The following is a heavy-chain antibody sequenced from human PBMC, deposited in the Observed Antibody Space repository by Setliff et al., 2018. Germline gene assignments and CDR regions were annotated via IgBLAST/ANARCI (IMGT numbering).Heavy chain of an antibody. CDR1: GFTFSRYA. V-gene: IGHV3-48*01. Sequence: PGGSLRLSCAASGFTFSRYAMNWVRQTPGKGLEWVSYISASSANIQYADSVRGRFTGARDNARNSMYLQMNSLRGDDAAVYYCASDPSYASSLYSYLEVWGKGTTVTVSS. CDR2: ISASSANI. D-gene: IGHD6-13*01. CDR3: ASDPSYASSLYSYLEV. J-gene: IGHJ6*03.